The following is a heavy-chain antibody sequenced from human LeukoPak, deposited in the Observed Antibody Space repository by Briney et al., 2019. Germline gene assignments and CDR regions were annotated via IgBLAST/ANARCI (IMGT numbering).Heavy chain of an antibody. CDR1: GFTFSSYG. Sequence: GGSLRLSCAASGFTFSSYGMSWVRQAPGKALEWVSGISSGGGSTHYADSVKGRFTISRDNSKNTLYLEMSSLRAEDTAVYYCVRQYYYGSGSYFWAPDYWGQGTLVTVSS. J-gene: IGHJ4*02. V-gene: IGHV3-23*01. CDR2: ISSGGGST. CDR3: VRQYYYGSGSYFWAPDY. D-gene: IGHD3-10*01.